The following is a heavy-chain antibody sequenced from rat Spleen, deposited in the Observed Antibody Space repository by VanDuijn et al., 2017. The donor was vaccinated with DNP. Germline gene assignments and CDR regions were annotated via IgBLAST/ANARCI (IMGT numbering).Heavy chain of an antibody. D-gene: IGHD1-5*01. CDR3: FRWDFGRYGFYY. J-gene: IGHJ2*01. V-gene: IGHV5-22*01. Sequence: EVQLVESGGGLVQPGRSLKLSCAASGFTFSDYYMAWVRQAPTKGLEWVAYIRYDGGTTYYGDSVKGRFTISRDNAKSTLYLQMNSLRSEDMATYYFFRWDFGRYGFYYWGQGVIVTVSA. CDR2: IRYDGGTT. CDR1: GFTFSDYY.